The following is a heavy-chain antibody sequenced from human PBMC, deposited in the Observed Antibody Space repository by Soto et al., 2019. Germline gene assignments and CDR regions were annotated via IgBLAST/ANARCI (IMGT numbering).Heavy chain of an antibody. CDR1: GFIFGDHV. Sequence: EVQLVESGGRLVQRGGSLRLSCSGSGFIFGDHVMDWVRQAPGTGLAWVAGISGSGNSPFFRDSVKGRFTISRDNSKNTVYLEMNNLRDEDSAMYFCARGAHSYSGSHELDAWCLGTLVTVSS. V-gene: IGHV3-23*04. D-gene: IGHD1-26*01. J-gene: IGHJ5*02. CDR3: ARGAHSYSGSHELDA. CDR2: ISGSGNSP.